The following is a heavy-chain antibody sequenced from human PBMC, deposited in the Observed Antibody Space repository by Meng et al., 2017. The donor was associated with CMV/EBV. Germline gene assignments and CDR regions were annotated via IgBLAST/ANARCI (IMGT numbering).Heavy chain of an antibody. J-gene: IGHJ6*02. CDR2: IYYSGST. V-gene: IGHV4-59*01. CDR1: GGSISSYY. D-gene: IGHD3-16*01. CDR3: ARVIKRLRYYGMDV. Sequence: GSLRLSCTVSGGSISSYYWSWIRQPPGKGLEWIGYIYYSGSTNYNPSLKSRVTISVDTSKNQFSLKLSSATAADTAVYYCARVIKRLRYYGMDVWGQGTTVTVS.